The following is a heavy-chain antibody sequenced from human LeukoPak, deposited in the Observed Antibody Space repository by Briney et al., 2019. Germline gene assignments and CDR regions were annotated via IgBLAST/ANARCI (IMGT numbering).Heavy chain of an antibody. V-gene: IGHV4-34*01. Sequence: TSETLSLTCAVYGGSFSGYYWSWIRQPPGKGLEWIGEINHSGSTNYNPSLKSRVTISVDTSKNQFSLKLSSVTAADTAVYYCASTIAVAGTRGWFDPWGQGTLVTVSS. D-gene: IGHD6-19*01. CDR1: GGSFSGYY. CDR2: INHSGST. J-gene: IGHJ5*02. CDR3: ASTIAVAGTRGWFDP.